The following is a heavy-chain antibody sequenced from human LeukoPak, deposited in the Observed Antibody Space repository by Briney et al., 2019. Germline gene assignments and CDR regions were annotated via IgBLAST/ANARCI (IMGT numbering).Heavy chain of an antibody. CDR2: IITIFGTA. Sequence: SVTVSCKASGGTFSSYAISWVRQAPGQGLEWMGGIITIFGTANHAQKLKGRVTITTDESTSTAYMELSSLRTEDTAVYYCARDSRSWRDPGYYFDYWGQGTLVTVSS. CDR3: ARDSRSWRDPGYYFDY. D-gene: IGHD2-21*01. V-gene: IGHV1-69*05. J-gene: IGHJ4*02. CDR1: GGTFSSYA.